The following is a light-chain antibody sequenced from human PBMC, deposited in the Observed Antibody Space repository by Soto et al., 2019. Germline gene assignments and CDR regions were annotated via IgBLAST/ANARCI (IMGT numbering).Light chain of an antibody. J-gene: IGLJ1*01. CDR2: EVS. CDR1: SSDVGGYNY. V-gene: IGLV2-14*01. CDR3: SSYTSSSTLLYV. Sequence: QSVLTQPASVSGSPGQSITISCTGTSSDVGGYNYVSWYQQHPGKAPKLMIYEVSNRPSGVSNRFSGSKSGNTASLTFSGLQAEDEADYYCSSYTSSSTLLYVFGTGTKVTVL.